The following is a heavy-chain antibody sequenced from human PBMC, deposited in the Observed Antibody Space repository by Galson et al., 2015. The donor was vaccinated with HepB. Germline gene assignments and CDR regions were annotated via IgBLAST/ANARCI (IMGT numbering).Heavy chain of an antibody. Sequence: SLRLSCAASGFTFSDYYMSWIRQAPGKGLEWVSYISSSGSTIYYADSVKGRFTISRDNAKNSLYLQMNSLRAEDTAVYYCAREATYYDILTGYPDYWGQGTLVTVSS. V-gene: IGHV3-11*01. CDR1: GFTFSDYY. J-gene: IGHJ4*02. D-gene: IGHD3-9*01. CDR2: ISSSGSTI. CDR3: AREATYYDILTGYPDY.